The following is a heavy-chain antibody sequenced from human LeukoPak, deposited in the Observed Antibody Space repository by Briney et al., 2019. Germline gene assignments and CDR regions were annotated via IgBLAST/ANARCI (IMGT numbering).Heavy chain of an antibody. Sequence: GGSPRLSCAASGFTFGSNGMHWVRQAPGKGLEWVAVMSFVGSNKYYADSVKGRFTISRDNSKKTLYLQMNSLRSEDTAVYYCARSRWRDGYNYRGGAPDYWGQGTLVTVSS. J-gene: IGHJ4*02. CDR1: GFTFGSNG. CDR2: MSFVGSNK. CDR3: ARSRWRDGYNYRGGAPDY. D-gene: IGHD5-24*01. V-gene: IGHV3-30*03.